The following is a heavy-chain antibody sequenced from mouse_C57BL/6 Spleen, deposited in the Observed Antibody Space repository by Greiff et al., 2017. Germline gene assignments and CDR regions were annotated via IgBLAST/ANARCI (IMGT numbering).Heavy chain of an antibody. Sequence: EVMLVESGGGLVKPGGSLKLSCAASGFTFTDYGMHWVRQAPEQGLEWVAYISSGSSTIYYADTVKGRFTISRDNAKNTRFLQMTSLRSEDTAMYYCARASDYYDGSSPGFADWGQGTLGTVAA. V-gene: IGHV5-17*01. CDR1: GFTFTDYG. J-gene: IGHJ3*01. CDR3: ARASDYYDGSSPGFAD. D-gene: IGHD1-1*01. CDR2: ISSGSSTI.